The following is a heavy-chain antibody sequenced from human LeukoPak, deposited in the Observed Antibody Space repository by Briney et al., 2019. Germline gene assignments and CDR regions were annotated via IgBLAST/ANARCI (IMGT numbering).Heavy chain of an antibody. CDR2: IYYRGST. CDR1: GASINGDY. CDR3: AKTEDYYDSSGYYYDPIGY. Sequence: SETLSLTCDVSGASINGDYWSWIRQPPGKGLEWIGYIYYRGSTNYNSSLKSRLTISIDTSKNQFSLHLKSVTAADTAVYYCAKTEDYYDSSGYYYDPIGYWGQGTLVTVSS. V-gene: IGHV4-59*03. J-gene: IGHJ4*02. D-gene: IGHD3-22*01.